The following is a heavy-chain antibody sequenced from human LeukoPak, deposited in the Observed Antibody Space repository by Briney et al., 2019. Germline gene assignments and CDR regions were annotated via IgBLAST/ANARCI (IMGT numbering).Heavy chain of an antibody. V-gene: IGHV3-30*03. CDR2: ISYDGTNK. CDR3: ARGSIVGARGVSDY. J-gene: IGHJ4*02. Sequence: QSGGSLRLSCAASGFTFSSYGMHWVRQAPGKGLEWVAVISYDGTNKYYADSVKGRFTISRDNSKNTLYLQMNSLRAEDTAVYYCARGSIVGARGVSDYWGQGTLVTVSS. CDR1: GFTFSSYG. D-gene: IGHD1-26*01.